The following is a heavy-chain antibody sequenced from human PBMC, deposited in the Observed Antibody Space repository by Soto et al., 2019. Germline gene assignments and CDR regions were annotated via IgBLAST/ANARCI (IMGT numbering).Heavy chain of an antibody. V-gene: IGHV3-23*01. CDR1: GFTFSNYA. CDR3: ARDPNPRQEMLYALLGY. J-gene: IGHJ4*02. D-gene: IGHD2-8*01. Sequence: GGSLRLSCAASGFTFSNYAMSWLRQAPGKGLDLVSLVSATAGTTYYADSVKGRFTISRDNAKNSLYLQMNSLRAEDTAVYYCARDPNPRQEMLYALLGYWGQGTLLTVSS. CDR2: VSATAGTT.